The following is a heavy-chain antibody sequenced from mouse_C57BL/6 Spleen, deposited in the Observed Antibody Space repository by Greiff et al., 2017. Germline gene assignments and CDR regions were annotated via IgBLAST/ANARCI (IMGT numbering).Heavy chain of an antibody. D-gene: IGHD1-1*01. V-gene: IGHV1-50*01. CDR2: IDPSDSYT. J-gene: IGHJ2*01. CDR3: ARALTTVIADY. Sequence: VKLQQPGAELVKPGASVKLSCKASGYTFTSYWMQWVKQRPGQGLEWIGEIDPSDSYTNYNQKFKGKATLTVDTSSSTAYMQLSSLTSDDSAVYYCARALTTVIADYWGQGTTLTVSS. CDR1: GYTFTSYW.